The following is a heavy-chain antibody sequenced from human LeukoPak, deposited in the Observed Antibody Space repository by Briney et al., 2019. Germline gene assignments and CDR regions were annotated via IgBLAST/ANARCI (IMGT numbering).Heavy chain of an antibody. J-gene: IGHJ4*02. V-gene: IGHV3-11*04. Sequence: GGSLRLSCAASGFTFSDYYMSWIRQAPGKGLEWVSYISSSGSTIYYADSVKGRFTISRDSAKNSLYLQMNSLRAEDTAVYYCARAGITLAHHDFDYWGQGTLVTVSS. CDR2: ISSSGSTI. CDR3: ARAGITLAHHDFDY. D-gene: IGHD3-10*01. CDR1: GFTFSDYY.